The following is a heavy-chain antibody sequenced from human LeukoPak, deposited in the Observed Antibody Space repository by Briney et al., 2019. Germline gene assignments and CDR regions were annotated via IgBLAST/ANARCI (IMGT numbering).Heavy chain of an antibody. D-gene: IGHD3-10*01. CDR1: GYTFTSYG. CDR3: ARDNPYGSGSYRWDY. J-gene: IGHJ4*02. V-gene: IGHV1-18*04. CDR2: ISAYNGNT. Sequence: GASVKVSFKASGYTFTSYGISWVRQAPGQGLEWMGWISAYNGNTNYAQKLQGRVNMTTDTSTSTAYMELRSLRSDDTGVYYCARDNPYGSGSYRWDYWGQGTLVTVSS.